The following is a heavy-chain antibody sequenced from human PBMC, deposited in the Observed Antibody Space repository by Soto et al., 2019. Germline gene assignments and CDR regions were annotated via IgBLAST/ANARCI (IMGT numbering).Heavy chain of an antibody. CDR2: TIPMFAAP. CDR3: APGGSVAVPAALFSYDDCTNYRFGA. D-gene: IGHD2-21*01. J-gene: IGHJ5*02. Sequence: QVQLAQSGAEVRKPGSSVKVSCRASGGSFSDFAFSWVRQAPGQGLEWMGGTIPMFAAPKYAQRFQGRIPFTADAPTRRLYVALSGLTAADSAVCYCAPGGSVAVPAALFSYDDCTNYRFGAWGQGPLVSVSS. CDR1: GGSFSDFA. V-gene: IGHV1-69*01.